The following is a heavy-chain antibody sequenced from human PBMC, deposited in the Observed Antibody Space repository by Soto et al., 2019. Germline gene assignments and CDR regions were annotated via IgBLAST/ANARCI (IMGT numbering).Heavy chain of an antibody. J-gene: IGHJ6*03. Sequence: ASVKVSCKASGYTFTSYAMHWVRQAPGQSLEWMGWINAGNGNTKYSQKFQGRVTITRDTSASTAYMELSSLRSEDTAVYYCARDRDHYYYYYYMDVWGKGTKVTVAS. CDR1: GYTFTSYA. CDR2: INAGNGNT. V-gene: IGHV1-3*01. CDR3: ARDRDHYYYYYYMDV.